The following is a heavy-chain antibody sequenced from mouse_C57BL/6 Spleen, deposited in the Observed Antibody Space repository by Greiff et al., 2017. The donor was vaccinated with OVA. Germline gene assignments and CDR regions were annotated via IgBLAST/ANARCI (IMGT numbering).Heavy chain of an antibody. CDR1: GYTLTSYW. D-gene: IGHD6-1*01. Sequence: VQLQQPGAELVKPGASVKLSCKASGYTLTSYWMHWVKQRPGRGLEWIGRIDPNSGGTKYTEKFKSKATLTVDKPSRTAFMQLSSLPSETSAVYYCARHYHASAWFAYWGQGTLVTVSA. V-gene: IGHV1-72*01. J-gene: IGHJ3*01. CDR3: ARHYHASAWFAY. CDR2: IDPNSGGT.